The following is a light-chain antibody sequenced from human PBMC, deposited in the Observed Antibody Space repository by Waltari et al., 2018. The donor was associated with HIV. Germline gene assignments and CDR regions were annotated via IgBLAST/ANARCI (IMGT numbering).Light chain of an antibody. CDR3: CSYAGIYTGV. CDR1: SSDVGGYYF. V-gene: IGLV2-11*01. J-gene: IGLJ3*02. Sequence: QSALTQPRPVSGSPGQSVTISCPGTSSDVGGYYFVSWYQQLPGKAPRLMIYDVSKRSPGVPDRFSGSKSGNTASLTIAGLQADDEADYYCCSYAGIYTGVFGGGTKLTVL. CDR2: DVS.